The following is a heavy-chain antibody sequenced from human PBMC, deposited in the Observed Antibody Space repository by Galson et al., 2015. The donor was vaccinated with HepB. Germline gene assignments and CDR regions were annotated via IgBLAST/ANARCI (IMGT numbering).Heavy chain of an antibody. CDR1: GYTFTSYG. V-gene: IGHV1-18*01. CDR3: ARDLYCSSTSCYFSYYGMDV. J-gene: IGHJ6*02. D-gene: IGHD2-2*01. CDR2: ISAYNGNT. Sequence: SVKVSCKASGYTFTSYGISWVRQAPGQGLEWMGWISAYNGNTNYAQKLQGRVTMTTDTSTSTAYMELRSLRSDDTAVYYCARDLYCSSTSCYFSYYGMDVWGQGTTVTVSS.